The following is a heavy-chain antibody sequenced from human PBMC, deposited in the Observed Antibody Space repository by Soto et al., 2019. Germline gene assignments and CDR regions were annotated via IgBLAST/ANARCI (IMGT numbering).Heavy chain of an antibody. CDR1: GFTFTRYS. J-gene: IGHJ4*02. V-gene: IGHV3-21*06. CDR2: ISSTTNYI. Sequence: LRLSCAASGFTFTRYSMNWVRQAPGKGLEWVSSISSTTNYIYYGDSMKGRFTISRDNAKNSLYLEMDSLRAEDTAVYYCARESEDLTSNFDYWGQGTLVTVSS. CDR3: ARESEDLTSNFDY.